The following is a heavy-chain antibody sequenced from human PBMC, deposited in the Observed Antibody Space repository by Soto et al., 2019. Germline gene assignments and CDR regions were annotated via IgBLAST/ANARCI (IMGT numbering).Heavy chain of an antibody. D-gene: IGHD2-15*01. V-gene: IGHV2-5*02. Sequence: QITLKESGPTLVKPTQTLTQTSTFSGFSLSTSGVGVGWIHQPPGKALEWLALIYWDDDKRYSPSLTSRLTITKDTSKNQVVLTMTNMDPVDTATNYCAHVLVVVANYGMDVWGQGTTVTVSS. CDR3: AHVLVVVANYGMDV. J-gene: IGHJ6*02. CDR1: GFSLSTSGVG. CDR2: IYWDDDK.